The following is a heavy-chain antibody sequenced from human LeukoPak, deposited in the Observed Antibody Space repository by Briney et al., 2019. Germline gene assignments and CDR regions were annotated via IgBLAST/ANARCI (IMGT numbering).Heavy chain of an antibody. D-gene: IGHD4-17*01. CDR1: GFTFSDYY. CDR3: ASGGPVTTYDFDY. CDR2: ISSSGSNT. J-gene: IGHJ4*02. V-gene: IGHV3-11*06. Sequence: NPGGSLRLSCVASGFTFSDYYMSWIRQAPGKGLEWVSYISSSGSNTNYLDSVKGRFTISRDNARNSLYLQMNSLRAEDTAVYYCASGGPVTTYDFDYWGRGTLVTVSS.